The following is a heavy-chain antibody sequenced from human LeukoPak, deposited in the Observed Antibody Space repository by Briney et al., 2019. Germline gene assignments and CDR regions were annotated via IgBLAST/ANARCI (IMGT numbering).Heavy chain of an antibody. CDR1: GFTFSSYA. CDR2: ISYDGSNK. J-gene: IGHJ4*02. Sequence: PGGSLRLSCAASGFTFSSYAMHWVRQAPGKGLEWVAVISYDGSNKYYADSVKGRFTISRDNSKNTLYLQMNSLRSEDTAVYYCARDQRAAAGLLFDYWGQGTLVTVSS. CDR3: ARDQRAAAGLLFDY. V-gene: IGHV3-30-3*01. D-gene: IGHD6-13*01.